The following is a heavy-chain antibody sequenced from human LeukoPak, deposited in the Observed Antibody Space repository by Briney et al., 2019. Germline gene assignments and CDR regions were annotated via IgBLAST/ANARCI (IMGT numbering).Heavy chain of an antibody. Sequence: SETLSLTCTVSGSSISSHSWGWICQPPRKGLEWIGYDSNNGNINYNPALTSRVTISVDTSKRQISLNLRSVTAADTAVYYCARDNWGSLDYWGQGTPVTVSS. CDR3: ARDNWGSLDY. CDR1: GSSISSHS. D-gene: IGHD7-27*01. CDR2: DSNNGNI. V-gene: IGHV4-59*11. J-gene: IGHJ4*02.